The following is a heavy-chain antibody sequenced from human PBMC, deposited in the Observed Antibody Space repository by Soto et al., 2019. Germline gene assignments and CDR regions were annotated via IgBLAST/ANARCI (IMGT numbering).Heavy chain of an antibody. D-gene: IGHD1-1*01. J-gene: IGHJ6*02. V-gene: IGHV2-26*01. Sequence: QVTLKESGPVLVKPTETVTLTCAVSGFSLSTGRMGVSWIRQPPGKALEWLAHIFSDAERSYSTSMESRLTISKVASGSQVVLTMTNIDPVDTGTYYCVRGNAGSYQNYYGMDVWGQGTTVTVSS. CDR2: IFSDAER. CDR1: GFSLSTGRMG. CDR3: VRGNAGSYQNYYGMDV.